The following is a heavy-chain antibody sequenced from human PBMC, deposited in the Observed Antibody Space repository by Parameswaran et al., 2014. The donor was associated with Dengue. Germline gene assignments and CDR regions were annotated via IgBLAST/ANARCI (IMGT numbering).Heavy chain of an antibody. V-gene: IGHV4-31*02. D-gene: IGHD3-10*01. J-gene: IGHJ3*02. CDR3: ARVGPRGLDFRGVIIDAFDI. Sequence: QMPGKGLEWIGYIYYSGSTYYNPSLKSRVTISVDTSKNQFSLKLSSVTAADTAVYYCARVGPRGLDFRGVIIDAFDIWGQGTMVTVSS. CDR2: IYYSGST.